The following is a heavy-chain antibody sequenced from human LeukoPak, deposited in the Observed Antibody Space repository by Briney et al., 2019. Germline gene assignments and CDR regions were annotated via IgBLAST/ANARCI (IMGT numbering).Heavy chain of an antibody. CDR3: ATDHGYSYGYSLDY. J-gene: IGHJ4*02. D-gene: IGHD5-18*01. Sequence: ASVKVSCKVSGYTLTELSMHWVRQAPGKGLGWMGGFDPEDGETIYAQKFQGRVTMTEDTSTDTAYMELSSLRSEDTAVYYCATDHGYSYGYSLDYWGQGTLVTVSS. V-gene: IGHV1-24*01. CDR2: FDPEDGET. CDR1: GYTLTELS.